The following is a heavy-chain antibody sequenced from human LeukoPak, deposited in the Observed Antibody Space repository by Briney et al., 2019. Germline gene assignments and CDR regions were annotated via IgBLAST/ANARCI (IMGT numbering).Heavy chain of an antibody. CDR1: GYTFIGYY. V-gene: IGHV1-2*02. Sequence: ASVKVSCKASGYTFIGYYRHWVRQAPGQGLEWMGWINPNSGGTNYAQKFQGRVTMTRDRSISTAYMELSRLRSDDTAVYYCARDHTLQSFDSWGPGTLVTVSS. J-gene: IGHJ4*02. CDR2: INPNSGGT. CDR3: ARDHTLQSFDS.